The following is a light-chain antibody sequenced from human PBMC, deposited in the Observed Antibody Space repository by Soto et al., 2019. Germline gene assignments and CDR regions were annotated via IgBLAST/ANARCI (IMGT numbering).Light chain of an antibody. V-gene: IGLV2-14*03. CDR1: NSDVGAYPY. CDR3: SSYATSSTNVI. CDR2: EVA. Sequence: QSVLTQPASVSGSPGQSITISCTGTNSDVGAYPYVSWYQQHPGNAPKLLIYEVADRPSGVSDRFSGSKSGNTASLTISALQAEDEAVYYCSSYATSSTNVIFGGGTKVTVL. J-gene: IGLJ2*01.